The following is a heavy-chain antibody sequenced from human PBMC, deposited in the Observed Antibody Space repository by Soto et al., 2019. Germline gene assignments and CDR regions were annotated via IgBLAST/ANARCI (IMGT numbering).Heavy chain of an antibody. J-gene: IGHJ3*02. V-gene: IGHV1-69*01. CDR1: GGTFSSYA. CDR2: IIPILGSA. CDR3: ASRERVDAFDI. Sequence: QVQLVQSGAEVKKPGSSVKVSCKASGGTFSSYAISWVRQAPGQGLEWMGGIIPILGSANYAQKFQDRVTITADESTTTPSVELSSLRSEDAAVYYCASRERVDAFDIWGQGTMVTVSS. D-gene: IGHD1-26*01.